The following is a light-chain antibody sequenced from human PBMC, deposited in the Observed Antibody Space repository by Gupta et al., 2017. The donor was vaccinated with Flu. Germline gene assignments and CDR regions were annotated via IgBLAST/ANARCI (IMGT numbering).Light chain of an antibody. CDR3: QQDDNPSYT. J-gene: IGKJ2*01. CDR1: QDVSNS. V-gene: IGKV1-33*01. CDR2: AAS. Sequence: DIQMTQSPSSLSASVGDRITITCQASQDVSNSLNWYQQKPGKAPKLLIYAASNLETGVPSRFSGSGSGTDFTFTISSLQPEDIATYYCQQDDNPSYTFGQGTKLEIK.